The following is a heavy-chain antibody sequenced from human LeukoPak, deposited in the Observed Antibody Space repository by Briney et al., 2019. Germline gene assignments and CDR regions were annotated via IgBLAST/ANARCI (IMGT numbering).Heavy chain of an antibody. CDR1: GFTFSSSY. CDR2: LYAGDRT. CDR3: ARDSGGRSGGDI. V-gene: IGHV3-53*04. D-gene: IGHD2-21*02. J-gene: IGHJ4*02. Sequence: GGSLRLSCAASGFTFSSSYMSWVRQAPGKGLEWVSVLYAGDRTNYSDSVKGRFTISRHNSKNILYLQMNSLTLEDTAVYYCARDSGGRSGGDIWGQGTLVTVSS.